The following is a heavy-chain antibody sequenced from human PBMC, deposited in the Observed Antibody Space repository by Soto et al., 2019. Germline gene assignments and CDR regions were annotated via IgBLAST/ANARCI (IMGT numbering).Heavy chain of an antibody. V-gene: IGHV4-59*08. D-gene: IGHD6-13*01. Sequence: SETLSLTCTVSGGSIVNSYWSWILQSPGKGLEWIGYIYYSGSSNYNPSLKSRVSISVDTSKNQFSLKLSSVTAADTAVYYCARHSSSWPIFDYWGQGTLVTVSS. CDR1: GGSIVNSY. CDR3: ARHSSSWPIFDY. CDR2: IYYSGSS. J-gene: IGHJ4*02.